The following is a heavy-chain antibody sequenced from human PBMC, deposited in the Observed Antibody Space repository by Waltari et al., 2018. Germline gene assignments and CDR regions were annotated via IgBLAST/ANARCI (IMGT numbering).Heavy chain of an antibody. CDR1: GITFSSSW. CDR2: ICPEGSFT. CDR3: TRGITKAFDP. Sequence: EVQLVESGGDLLQPGGSLRLSCAASGITFSSSWMHGVGQTPGTGLEWVSHICPEGSFTGYADSVRGRFTISRDNAKSMLYLQMNSLRADDTAVYYCTRGITKAFDPWGQGTLVTVSS. V-gene: IGHV3-74*01. J-gene: IGHJ5*02. D-gene: IGHD1-20*01.